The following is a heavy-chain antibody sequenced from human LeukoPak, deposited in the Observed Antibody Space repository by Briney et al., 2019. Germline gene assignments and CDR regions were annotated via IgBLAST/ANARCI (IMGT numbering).Heavy chain of an antibody. CDR3: ARDSYYYDSSGYHADEPFDY. Sequence: ASVNVSCKASGYTFTSYGISWVRQAPGQGLEWMGWISAYNGNTNYAQKLQGRVTMTTDTSTSTAYMELRSLRSDDTAVYYCARDSYYYDSSGYHADEPFDYWGQGTLVTVSS. J-gene: IGHJ4*02. V-gene: IGHV1-18*01. D-gene: IGHD3-22*01. CDR2: ISAYNGNT. CDR1: GYTFTSYG.